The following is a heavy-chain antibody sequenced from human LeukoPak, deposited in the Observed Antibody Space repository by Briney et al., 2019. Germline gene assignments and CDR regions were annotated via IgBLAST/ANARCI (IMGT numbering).Heavy chain of an antibody. CDR3: ARKRGYSGYDGGDFDY. D-gene: IGHD5-12*01. CDR2: ISPYNGNT. CDR1: GYTFNTYG. V-gene: IGHV1-18*01. Sequence: HVASVKVSCKPYGYTFNTYGITWVRQAPGQGLEWMGWISPYNGNTNYAQKFQGRVTLTTDTSTSTAYMELRSLRADDTAVYYCARKRGYSGYDGGDFDYWGQGTLVTVSS. J-gene: IGHJ4*02.